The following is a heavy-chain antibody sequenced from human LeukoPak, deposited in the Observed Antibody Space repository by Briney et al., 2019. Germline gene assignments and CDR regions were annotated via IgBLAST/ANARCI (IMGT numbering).Heavy chain of an antibody. CDR3: ARVRLHLDY. V-gene: IGHV4-34*01. CDR1: GGSFSGYY. CDR2: INHSGSA. D-gene: IGHD4-11*01. Sequence: SETLSLTCAVYGGSFSGYYWSWIRQPPGKGLEWIGEINHSGSANYNPSLKSRVTISVDTSKNQFSLKLSSVTAADTAVYYCARVRLHLDYWGQGTLVTVSS. J-gene: IGHJ4*02.